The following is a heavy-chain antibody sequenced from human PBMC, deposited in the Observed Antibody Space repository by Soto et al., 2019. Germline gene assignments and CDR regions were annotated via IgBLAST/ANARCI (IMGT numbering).Heavy chain of an antibody. V-gene: IGHV4-59*01. CDR3: ARNRGIVVVISYMDV. CDR2: IYYSGST. D-gene: IGHD2-15*01. J-gene: IGHJ6*03. Sequence: PSETLSLTCTVSGGSISSYYWSWIRQPPGKGLEWIGYIYYSGSTNYNPSLKSRVTISVDTSKNQFSLKLSSVTAADTAVYYCARNRGIVVVISYMDVWGKGTTVTVSS. CDR1: GGSISSYY.